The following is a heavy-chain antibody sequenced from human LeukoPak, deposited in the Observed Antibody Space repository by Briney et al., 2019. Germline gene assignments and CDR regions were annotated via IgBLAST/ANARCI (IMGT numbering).Heavy chain of an antibody. CDR1: GYSLTTYH. V-gene: IGHV1-8*03. J-gene: IGHJ4*02. CDR2: MNPYTGDR. Sequence: ASVKVSCKTSGYSLTTYHINWVRQASGQGLEWLGWMNPYTGDRGYAQRFQGRLSITSDTSISTAYMELGSLKSDDTAVYFCARTTSLTASGYDCWGQGTLVTVSS. D-gene: IGHD2-21*02. CDR3: ARTTSLTASGYDC.